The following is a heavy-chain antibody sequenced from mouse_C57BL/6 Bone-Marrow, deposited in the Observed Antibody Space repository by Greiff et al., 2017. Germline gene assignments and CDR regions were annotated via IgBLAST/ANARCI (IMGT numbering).Heavy chain of an antibody. CDR2: INPNNGGT. Sequence: EVQLQQSGPELVKPGASVKISCKASGYTFTDYYMNWVKQSHGKSLEWIGDINPNNGGTSYNQKFKGKATLTVDKSSSTAYMELRSLTSEDSAVYYCARSQIYDGYYEGAWFAYWGQGNLVTVSA. D-gene: IGHD2-3*01. CDR3: ARSQIYDGYYEGAWFAY. CDR1: GYTFTDYY. V-gene: IGHV1-26*01. J-gene: IGHJ3*01.